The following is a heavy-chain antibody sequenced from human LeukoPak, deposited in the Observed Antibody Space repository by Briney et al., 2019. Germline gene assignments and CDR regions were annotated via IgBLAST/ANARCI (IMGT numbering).Heavy chain of an antibody. V-gene: IGHV3-23*01. J-gene: IGHJ3*02. D-gene: IGHD4-17*01. CDR1: GFTLSSYA. CDR3: AKRDRTVTHAFDI. Sequence: GGSLRLSCAASGFTLSSYAMSWVRQAPGKGLEWVSAISDTGNTYHADSVKGRFTISRDSSKNTLFLQMNRLRPEDAAVYYCAKRDRTVTHAFDIWGQGTMVTVSS. CDR2: ISDTGNT.